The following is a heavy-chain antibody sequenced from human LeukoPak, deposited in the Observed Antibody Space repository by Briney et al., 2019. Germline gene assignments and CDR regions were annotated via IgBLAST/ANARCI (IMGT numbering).Heavy chain of an antibody. CDR2: ISWNSGSI. J-gene: IGHJ4*02. V-gene: IGHV3-9*01. CDR3: AKDGMVRGVISH. D-gene: IGHD3-10*01. Sequence: GGSLRLSCAASGFTFDDYAMHWVRQAPGKGLEWVSGISWNSGSIGYADSVKGRFTISRDNAKNSLYLQMNSLRAEDTALYYCAKDGMVRGVISHWGQGTLVPSPQ. CDR1: GFTFDDYA.